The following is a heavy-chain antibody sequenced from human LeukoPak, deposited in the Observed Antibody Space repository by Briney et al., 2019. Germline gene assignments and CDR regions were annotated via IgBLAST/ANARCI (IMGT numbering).Heavy chain of an antibody. CDR1: GGSISSYY. V-gene: IGHV4-59*01. CDR3: ARAKVGQKLTY. D-gene: IGHD6-13*01. J-gene: IGHJ4*02. CDR2: IYYSGST. Sequence: SETLSLTCTVSGGSISSYYWSWIRQPPGKGLEGIGYIYYSGSTNYNPSLKSRVTISVDTSKNQFSLKLSSVTAADTAVYYCARAKVGQKLTYWGQGTLVTVSS.